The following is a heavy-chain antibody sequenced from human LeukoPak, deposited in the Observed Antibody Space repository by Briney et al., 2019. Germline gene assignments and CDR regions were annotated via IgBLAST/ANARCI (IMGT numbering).Heavy chain of an antibody. CDR1: GGSISSGDYY. CDR3: ANLPGAYCSSTSCYNSDY. V-gene: IGHV4-30-4*08. Sequence: SETLSLTCTVSGGSISSGDYYWSWIRQPPGKGLEWIGYIYYSGSTYYNPSLKSRVTISVDTSKNQFSLKLSSVTAADTAVYYCANLPGAYCSSTSCYNSDYWGQGTLVTVSS. J-gene: IGHJ4*02. CDR2: IYYSGST. D-gene: IGHD2-2*01.